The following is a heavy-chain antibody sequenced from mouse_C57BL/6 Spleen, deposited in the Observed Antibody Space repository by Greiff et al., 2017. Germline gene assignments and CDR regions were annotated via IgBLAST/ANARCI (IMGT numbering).Heavy chain of an antibody. CDR1: GYTFTSYW. CDR2: IDPSDSYT. V-gene: IGHV1-59*01. J-gene: IGHJ2*01. CDR3: ARSATVPLDD. D-gene: IGHD1-1*01. Sequence: QVQLQQSGAELVRPGTSVKLSCKASGYTFTSYWMHWVKQRPGQGLEWIGVIDPSDSYTNYTPKFKGKATLTVDTSSSTAYMQLSSLTSEDSAVYYCARSATVPLDDWGQGTTLTVSS.